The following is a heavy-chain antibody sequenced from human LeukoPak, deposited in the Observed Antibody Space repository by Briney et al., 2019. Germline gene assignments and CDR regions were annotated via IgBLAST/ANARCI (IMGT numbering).Heavy chain of an antibody. Sequence: PGGSLRLSCAASGFSFTTYWMSWVRQAPGKGLEWVANIKQDGTEKYYVDSVKGRFTISRENAENSLYLQMNSLRAEDTAVYYCARGHYDSSGLCDYWGQGTLVTVSS. CDR3: ARGHYDSSGLCDY. V-gene: IGHV3-7*04. CDR2: IKQDGTEK. J-gene: IGHJ4*02. CDR1: GFSFTTYW. D-gene: IGHD3-22*01.